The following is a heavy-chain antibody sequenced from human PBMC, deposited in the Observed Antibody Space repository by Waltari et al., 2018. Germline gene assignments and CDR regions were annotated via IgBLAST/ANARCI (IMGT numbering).Heavy chain of an antibody. CDR2: IYSGGST. CDR1: GFTFSSYA. J-gene: IGHJ4*02. CDR3: ANGGPIGYSYGNTHDY. D-gene: IGHD5-18*01. Sequence: EVQRLESGGGLVQPGGSLRLSCAASGFTFSSYAMSWVRQAPGKGLGWVSVIYSGGSTYYADSVKGRFTISRDNSKNTLYLQMNSLRAEDTAVYYCANGGPIGYSYGNTHDYWGQGTLVTVSS. V-gene: IGHV3-23*03.